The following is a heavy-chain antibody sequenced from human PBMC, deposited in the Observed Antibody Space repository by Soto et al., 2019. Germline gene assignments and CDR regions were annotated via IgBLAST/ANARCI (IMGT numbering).Heavy chain of an antibody. CDR1: GFTFSDYA. Sequence: GGSLRLSCAVSGFTFSDYAMHWVRQAPGKGLEWVAFISYDGSNRYYADSEKGRFTISRDDSKNTVFLQMNSLRPEDTAVYYCARPLAKYSHNARCYGLDYWGPGSLVTVSS. CDR2: ISYDGSNR. D-gene: IGHD2-15*01. CDR3: ARPLAKYSHNARCYGLDY. V-gene: IGHV3-30-3*01. J-gene: IGHJ4*02.